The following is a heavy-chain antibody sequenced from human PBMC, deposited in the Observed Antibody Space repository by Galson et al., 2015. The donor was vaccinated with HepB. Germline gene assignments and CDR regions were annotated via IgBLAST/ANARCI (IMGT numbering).Heavy chain of an antibody. V-gene: IGHV1-18*01. CDR1: GYTFTNYG. Sequence: SVKVSCKASGYTFTNYGISWGRQAPGQGLEWMGWISAYNGKTNYAQKLQGRVTMTTDTSTSTAYMELRSLRSDDTAVYCWARDRKPAGYSSGWLYYYNGMDVWGQGTTVTVSS. CDR3: ARDRKPAGYSSGWLYYYNGMDV. D-gene: IGHD6-19*01. J-gene: IGHJ6*02. CDR2: ISAYNGKT.